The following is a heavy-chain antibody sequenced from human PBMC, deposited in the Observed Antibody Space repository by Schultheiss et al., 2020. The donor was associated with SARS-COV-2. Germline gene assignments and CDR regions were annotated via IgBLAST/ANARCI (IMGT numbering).Heavy chain of an antibody. D-gene: IGHD4-17*01. CDR3: ARDYGDYRNYYYGMDV. Sequence: SQTLSLTCTVSGGSITTYYWNWIRQPPGKGLEWIGFIYYSGSTNYNPSLKSRVTISVDTSKNQFSLKLSSVTAADTAVYYCARDYGDYRNYYYGMDVWGQGTTVTVSS. J-gene: IGHJ6*02. V-gene: IGHV4-59*01. CDR1: GGSITTYY. CDR2: IYYSGST.